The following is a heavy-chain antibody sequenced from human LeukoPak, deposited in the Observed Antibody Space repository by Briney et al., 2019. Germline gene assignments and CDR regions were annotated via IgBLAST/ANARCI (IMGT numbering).Heavy chain of an antibody. CDR1: GYTFTAFY. CDR2: MNPNSGGT. CDR3: ARDLGSSYYYYMDV. Sequence: ASVKVSCKASGYTFTAFYMYWMRKAPGQGLEWMGWMNPNSGGTGYAQKFQGRVTMTRDTSISTVYMELSSLRSEDTAVYYCARDLGSSYYYYMDVWGKGTTVTVSS. D-gene: IGHD6-6*01. V-gene: IGHV1-2*02. J-gene: IGHJ6*03.